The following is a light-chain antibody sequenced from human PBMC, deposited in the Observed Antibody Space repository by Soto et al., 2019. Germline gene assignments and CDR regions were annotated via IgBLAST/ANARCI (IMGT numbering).Light chain of an antibody. V-gene: IGKV3-11*01. CDR1: QNVSRF. CDR2: DAS. CDR3: QQRSNWPPLT. J-gene: IGKJ4*01. Sequence: EIVLTQSPATLSLSPGERATPSCRASQNVSRFLAWYQRRPGQAPRLLIYDASNRASDIPARFSGSGSGTDFTLTISSLEPEDSAVYYCQQRSNWPPLTFGGGTKV.